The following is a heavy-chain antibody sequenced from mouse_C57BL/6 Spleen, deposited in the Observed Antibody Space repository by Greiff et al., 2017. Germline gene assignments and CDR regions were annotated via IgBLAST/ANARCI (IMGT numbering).Heavy chain of an antibody. CDR1: GYTFTSYW. Sequence: QVQLQQPGAELVKPGASVKLSCKASGYTFTSYWMQWVKQRPGQGLEWIGEIDPSDSYTTYNQKFKGKATLTVDTSSSTAYMQLSSLTSEDSAVYYCARRTYDYERYYAMDYWGQGTSVTVSS. V-gene: IGHV1-50*01. CDR3: ARRTYDYERYYAMDY. J-gene: IGHJ4*01. CDR2: IDPSDSYT. D-gene: IGHD2-4*01.